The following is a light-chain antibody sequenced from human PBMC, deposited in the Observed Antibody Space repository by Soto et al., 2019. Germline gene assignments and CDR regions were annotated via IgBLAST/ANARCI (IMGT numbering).Light chain of an antibody. J-gene: IGLJ1*01. CDR1: SSNMGTNT. V-gene: IGLV1-44*01. Sequence: QSALTQPPSASGTPVQRVTISCSGGSSNMGTNTVSWYQQVPGTAPKVLIYVNDQRPSGVPGRFSGSNSGTSASLAISGLQPEDEADYYCVAWDDSLNGHVFGTGTKVTVL. CDR2: VND. CDR3: VAWDDSLNGHV.